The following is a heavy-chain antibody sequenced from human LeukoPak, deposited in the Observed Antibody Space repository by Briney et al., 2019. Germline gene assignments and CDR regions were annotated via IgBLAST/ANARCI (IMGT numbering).Heavy chain of an antibody. D-gene: IGHD5-18*01. Sequence: SETLSLTCTVSGGSISSYYWSWIRQPPGKGLEWIGYIYYSGSTNYNPSLKSRVTISVDTSKNQFSLKLSSVTAADTAVYYCARDRYSYGQTPIYDFDYWGQGTLVTVSS. CDR3: ARDRYSYGQTPIYDFDY. CDR1: GGSISSYY. CDR2: IYYSGST. J-gene: IGHJ4*02. V-gene: IGHV4-59*01.